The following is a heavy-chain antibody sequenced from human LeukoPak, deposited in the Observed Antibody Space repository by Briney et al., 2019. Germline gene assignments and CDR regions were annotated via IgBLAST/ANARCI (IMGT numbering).Heavy chain of an antibody. CDR1: GGTFNSYA. J-gene: IGHJ6*02. CDR2: IIPIFGTA. V-gene: IGHV1-69*05. Sequence: GASVKVSCKASGGTFNSYAISWVRQAPGQGLEWMGGIIPIFGTANYVQKFQGRVTITTDESTSTAYMELSSLRSEDTAVYYCARDNTDTAMVPSRWYYYGMDVWGQGTTVTVSS. D-gene: IGHD5-18*01. CDR3: ARDNTDTAMVPSRWYYYGMDV.